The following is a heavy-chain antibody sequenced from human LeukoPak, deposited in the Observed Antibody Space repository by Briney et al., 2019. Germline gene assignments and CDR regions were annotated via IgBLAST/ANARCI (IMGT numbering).Heavy chain of an antibody. D-gene: IGHD1-1*01. CDR3: VRESRPGGAMGLYHNLDY. Sequence: GGSLRLSCAASGFTFSSYWMSWVRQAPGKGLEWVANIKEDGTEKNLVDSVKGRFTISRDNTKNLLFLEMNNLRGDDTAIYYCVRESRPGGAMGLYHNLDYWGQGTLVAVSS. CDR1: GFTFSSYW. V-gene: IGHV3-7*01. CDR2: IKEDGTEK. J-gene: IGHJ4*02.